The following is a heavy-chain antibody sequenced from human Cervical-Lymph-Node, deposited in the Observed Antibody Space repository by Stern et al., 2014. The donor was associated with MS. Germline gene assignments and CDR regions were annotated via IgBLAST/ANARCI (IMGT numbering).Heavy chain of an antibody. D-gene: IGHD2-2*02. J-gene: IGHJ6*02. CDR1: GYTFTSFG. Sequence: VQLVQSGPEVKKPGASVKVSCKASGYTFTSFGISWVRRAPGQGLEWMGWISGYNGDTKHAKKFQGRVTLTTDTSTNTAHMDLTSLRSDDTAMYYCARGPYCSSTSCYTNGYYFYGMDVWGQGTTVTVSS. CDR3: ARGPYCSSTSCYTNGYYFYGMDV. CDR2: ISGYNGDT. V-gene: IGHV1-18*01.